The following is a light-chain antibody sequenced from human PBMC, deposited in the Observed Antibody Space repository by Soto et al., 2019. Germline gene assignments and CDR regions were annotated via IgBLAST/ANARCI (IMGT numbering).Light chain of an antibody. CDR3: QQYGSSPRT. J-gene: IGKJ4*01. Sequence: EIVMAQSPGTLSLSSGERATLSCRASQSLSSSYLAWYQQKPGQAPRLLIYGASSRATGIPDRFSGSGSGTDFTLTISRLEPEDFAVYYCQQYGSSPRTFGGGTKVDIK. CDR2: GAS. V-gene: IGKV3-20*01. CDR1: QSLSSSY.